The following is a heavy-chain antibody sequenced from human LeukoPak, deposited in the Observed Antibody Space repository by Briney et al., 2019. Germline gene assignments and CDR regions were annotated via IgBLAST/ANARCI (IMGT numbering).Heavy chain of an antibody. V-gene: IGHV1-24*01. CDR2: FDSENNKM. J-gene: IGHJ4*02. D-gene: IGHD6-19*01. CDR3: ATDRVYRSSGRSWGFFDY. CDR1: GYSLSDLS. Sequence: ASVKVSFTISGYSLSDLSIHWVREAPGEGLEWMGGFDSENNKMVYSQKFQGRVTMTEDTSADTAYMELTSLRSEDTAVYFCATDRVYRSSGRSWGFFDYWGQGTLVIVSS.